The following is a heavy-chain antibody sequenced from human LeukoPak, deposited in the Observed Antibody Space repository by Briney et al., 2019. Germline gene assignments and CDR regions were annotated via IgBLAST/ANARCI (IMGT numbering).Heavy chain of an antibody. J-gene: IGHJ4*02. D-gene: IGHD3-10*01. V-gene: IGHV3-48*04. Sequence: PGGSLRLSCAASGFTFSSYSMNWVRQAPGKGLEWVSYISTVGGSKNYADSVKGRFTISRDNAKNSLYLQMNSLRAEDTAVYYCAKDPHYYGSGSYGYWGQGTLVTVSS. CDR1: GFTFSSYS. CDR2: ISTVGGSK. CDR3: AKDPHYYGSGSYGY.